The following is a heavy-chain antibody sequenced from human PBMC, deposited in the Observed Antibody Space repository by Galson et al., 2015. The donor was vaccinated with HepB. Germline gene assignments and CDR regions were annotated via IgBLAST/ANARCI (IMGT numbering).Heavy chain of an antibody. CDR3: SKYSSSRGYFDY. V-gene: IGHV3-49*03. D-gene: IGHD6-6*01. CDR2: IRSKAYGGTT. CDR1: GFTFGDYA. Sequence: SLRLSCAASGFTFGDYAMSWFRQAPGKGLEWVGFIRSKAYGGTTEYAASVKGRFTISRDDSKSIAYLQMNSLKTEDTAVYYCSKYSSSRGYFDYWGQGTLVTVSS. J-gene: IGHJ4*02.